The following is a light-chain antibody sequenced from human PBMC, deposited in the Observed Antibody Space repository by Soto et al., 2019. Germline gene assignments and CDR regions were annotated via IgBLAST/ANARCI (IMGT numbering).Light chain of an antibody. J-gene: IGLJ1*01. CDR1: SSDVGGSNS. Sequence: QSALTQPASVSGSPGQSITISCTGTSSDVGGSNSVSWYQQHPGKAPKLMIYDVSTRPSGVSNRFSGSKSGNTAALTISGLQAEDEADYYCSSYTSSSIDDVFGTGTKLTVL. CDR2: DVS. CDR3: SSYTSSSIDDV. V-gene: IGLV2-14*01.